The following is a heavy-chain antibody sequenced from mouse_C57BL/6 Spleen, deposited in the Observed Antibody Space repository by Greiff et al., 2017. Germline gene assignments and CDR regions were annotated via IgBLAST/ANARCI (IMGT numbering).Heavy chain of an antibody. Sequence: VQLQQPVAELVKPGASVKLSCKASGYTFTSYWMHWVKQRPGRGLEWIGRIGPNSGGTKYNEKFKSKATLTVDKPSSTAYMQLSSLTSEDSAGYYCARGGSSWFAYWGQGTLVTVSA. CDR2: IGPNSGGT. J-gene: IGHJ3*01. CDR3: ARGGSSWFAY. CDR1: GYTFTSYW. V-gene: IGHV1-72*01.